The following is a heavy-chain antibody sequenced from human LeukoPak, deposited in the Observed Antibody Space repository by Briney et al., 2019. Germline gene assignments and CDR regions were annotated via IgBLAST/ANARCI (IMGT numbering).Heavy chain of an antibody. V-gene: IGHV4-59*01. D-gene: IGHD3-3*01. Sequence: SETLSLTCTVSGVSISSYYWSWLRQPPGKGLEWIGYIYYSGSSNYNPYLKSRVTISVDTSKNQSSLKLSSVTAADTAVYYCASGNFQQDYYFWSGYYDYYYYGMDVWGQGTTVTVSS. CDR2: IYYSGSS. CDR1: GVSISSYY. CDR3: ASGNFQQDYYFWSGYYDYYYYGMDV. J-gene: IGHJ6*02.